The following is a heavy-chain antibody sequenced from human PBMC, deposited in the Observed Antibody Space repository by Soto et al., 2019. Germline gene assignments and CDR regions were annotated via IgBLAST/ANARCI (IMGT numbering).Heavy chain of an antibody. D-gene: IGHD1-1*01. CDR2: TYYRSKWYN. V-gene: IGHV6-1*01. J-gene: IGHJ6*02. CDR1: GDSVSSSSAA. Sequence: SQTLSLTCAISGDSVSSSSAAWNWIRQSPSRGLEWLGRTYYRSKWYNDYAVSVKSRITINPDTSKNQFSLQLNSVTPEDTAVYYCARSTRNWNDAHYYGMDVWGQGTTVTVSS. CDR3: ARSTRNWNDAHYYGMDV.